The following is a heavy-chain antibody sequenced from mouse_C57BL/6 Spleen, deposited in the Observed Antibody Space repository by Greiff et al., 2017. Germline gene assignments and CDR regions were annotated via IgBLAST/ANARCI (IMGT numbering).Heavy chain of an antibody. CDR3: ARGDYDRGYYFDY. CDR2: INPNNGGT. Sequence: EVQLQQSGPELVKPGASVKISCKASGYTFTDYYMNWVKQSHGKSLEWIGDINPNNGGTSYNQKFKGKATLTVDKSSSTAYMELRSLTSEDSAVYYCARGDYDRGYYFDYWGQGTTLTVSS. CDR1: GYTFTDYY. V-gene: IGHV1-26*01. J-gene: IGHJ2*01. D-gene: IGHD2-4*01.